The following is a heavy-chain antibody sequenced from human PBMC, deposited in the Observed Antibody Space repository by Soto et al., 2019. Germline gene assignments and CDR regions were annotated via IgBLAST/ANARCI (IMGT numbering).Heavy chain of an antibody. CDR2: ISDDGRST. Sequence: GGSLRLSCSASGFTFIIYSMHWIRQAPGKGLEYVSAISDDGRSTYYADSVKGRYTISRDNSNNAVFLQMSSLRPDDTAVYYCVKLAEYGVDEGWGLGTLVTVSS. V-gene: IGHV3-64D*06. CDR3: VKLAEYGVDEG. CDR1: GFTFIIYS. J-gene: IGHJ4*02. D-gene: IGHD4-17*01.